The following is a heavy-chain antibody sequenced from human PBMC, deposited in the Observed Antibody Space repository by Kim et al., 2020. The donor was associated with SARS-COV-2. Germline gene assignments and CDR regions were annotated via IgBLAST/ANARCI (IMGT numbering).Heavy chain of an antibody. V-gene: IGHV3-33*06. J-gene: IGHJ4*02. Sequence: VKGRFTISRDNSKNTLYLQMNSLRAEDTAVYYCAKDFLVRRSSSSPWGYWGQGTLVTVSS. CDR3: AKDFLVRRSSSSPWGY. D-gene: IGHD6-13*01.